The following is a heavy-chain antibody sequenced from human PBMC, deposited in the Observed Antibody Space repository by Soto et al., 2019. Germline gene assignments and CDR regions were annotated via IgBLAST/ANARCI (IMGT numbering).Heavy chain of an antibody. V-gene: IGHV4-59*05. CDR1: GGSISSYY. CDR3: ASRTQYCSGGSCYPDAFDI. J-gene: IGHJ3*02. CDR2: IYYSGST. Sequence: SETLSLTCTVSGGSISSYYWSWIRQPPGKGLEWIGSIYYSGSTYYNPSLKSRVTISVDTSKNQFSLKLSSVTAADTAVYYCASRTQYCSGGSCYPDAFDIWGQGTMVTVSS. D-gene: IGHD2-15*01.